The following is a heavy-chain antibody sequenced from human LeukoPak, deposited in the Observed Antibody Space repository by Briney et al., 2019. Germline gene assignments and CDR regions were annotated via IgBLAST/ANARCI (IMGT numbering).Heavy chain of an antibody. Sequence: GGSPRLSCAASGFTFSNYWMSWVRQAPGKGLEWVANIKQDESEKHYVDSVKGRFTISRDNAKKSLYLQMNSLRAEDTAVYYCAREAKESSGMDVWGKGTTVTVSS. CDR2: IKQDESEK. CDR1: GFTFSNYW. V-gene: IGHV3-7*03. CDR3: AREAKESSGMDV. J-gene: IGHJ6*04.